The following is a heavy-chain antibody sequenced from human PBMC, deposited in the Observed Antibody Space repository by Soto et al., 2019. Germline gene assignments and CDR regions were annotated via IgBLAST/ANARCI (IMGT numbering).Heavy chain of an antibody. V-gene: IGHV4-34*01. D-gene: IGHD6-6*01. J-gene: IGHJ5*02. CDR3: ARGSTTIAALSWRSRSQFDP. CDR1: GGSFSGYY. CDR2: INHSGST. Sequence: SETLSLTCAVYGGSFSGYYWSWIRQPPGKGLEWIGEINHSGSTNYNPSLKSRVTITVDTSKNQFSLKLSSVTAADTAVYYCARGSTTIAALSWRSRSQFDPWGQGTLVTVSS.